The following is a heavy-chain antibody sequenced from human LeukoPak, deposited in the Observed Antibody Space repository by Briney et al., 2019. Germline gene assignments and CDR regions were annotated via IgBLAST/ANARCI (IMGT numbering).Heavy chain of an antibody. CDR2: ISYDGSNK. J-gene: IGHJ5*02. CDR3: ASRSINWYRGNNWFDP. CDR1: GFTFSSYA. Sequence: GGSLRLSCAASGFTFSSYAMHWVRQAPGKGLEWVAVISYDGSNKYYADSVKGRFTISRDNSKNTLYLQMNSLRAEDTAVYYCASRSINWYRGNNWFDPWGQGTLVTVSS. D-gene: IGHD6-13*01. V-gene: IGHV3-30-3*01.